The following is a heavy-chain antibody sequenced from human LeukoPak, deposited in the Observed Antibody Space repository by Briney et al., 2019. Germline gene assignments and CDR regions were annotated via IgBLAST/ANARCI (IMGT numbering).Heavy chain of an antibody. CDR3: AREVNAYSSGYYGY. V-gene: IGHV3-30*04. D-gene: IGHD3-22*01. CDR2: ISYDGSNK. CDR1: GFTFSSYA. J-gene: IGHJ4*02. Sequence: PGGSLRLSCAASGFTFSSYAMHWVRQAPGKGLEWVAVISYDGSNKYYADSVKGRFTISRDNSKNTLYLQMNSLRAEDTAVYYCAREVNAYSSGYYGYWGQGTLVTVSS.